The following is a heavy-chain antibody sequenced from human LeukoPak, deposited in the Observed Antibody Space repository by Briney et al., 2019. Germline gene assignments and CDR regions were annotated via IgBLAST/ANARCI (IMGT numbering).Heavy chain of an antibody. CDR1: GFTFSSYS. Sequence: PGGSLGLSCAASGFTFSSYSMNWVRQAPGQVQEWVSSISSSSSYIYHADSVKGRFTISRDNAMNSLYLQMNSLRAEDTAVYYCARMQTMIDYWGQGTLVTVSS. V-gene: IGHV3-21*01. J-gene: IGHJ4*02. CDR3: ARMQTMIDY. D-gene: IGHD3-22*01. CDR2: ISSSSSYI.